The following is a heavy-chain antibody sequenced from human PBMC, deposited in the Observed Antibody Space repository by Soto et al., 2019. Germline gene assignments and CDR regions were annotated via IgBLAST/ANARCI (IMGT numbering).Heavy chain of an antibody. D-gene: IGHD3-10*01. CDR3: ACGLYYYGWGRRAEAFDI. J-gene: IGHJ3*02. V-gene: IGHV4-34*01. CDR1: GGSFSGYY. Sequence: PAETLSLTCAVYGGSFSGYYWSWVRQPPGKGLEWIGEIYHSGSTNYNPSLKSRVTIAVDTSISLTLSSVTAADTAVDYCACGLYYYGWGRRAEAFDIWGQGTMVTVSS. CDR2: IYHSGST.